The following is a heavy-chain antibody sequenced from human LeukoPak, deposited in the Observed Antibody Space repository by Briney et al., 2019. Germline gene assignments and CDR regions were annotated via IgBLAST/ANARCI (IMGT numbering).Heavy chain of an antibody. Sequence: PGGSLRLSCTASGFSVSSNYMSWVRQAPGRGLEWVSVIYTDGSTNYADSAKGRLTISRDNSKNTVYLQMNNLRAEDTAVYYCARAETAAGSYWGQGTLVTVSS. CDR2: IYTDGST. CDR1: GFSVSSNY. CDR3: ARAETAAGSY. J-gene: IGHJ4*02. V-gene: IGHV3-53*01. D-gene: IGHD6-13*01.